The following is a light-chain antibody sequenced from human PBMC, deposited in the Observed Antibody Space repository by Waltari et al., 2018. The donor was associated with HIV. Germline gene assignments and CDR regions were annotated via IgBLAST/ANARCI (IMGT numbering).Light chain of an antibody. CDR1: QRVSSN. CDR2: GAS. CDR3: QQYNNWRYT. J-gene: IGKJ2*01. Sequence: EIVMTQSPATPSVSPGERATLSCRASQRVSSNLAWYQQKPGQAPRLLIYGASTRATGIPARFSGSGSGTEFTLTISSLQSEDFAVYYCQQYNNWRYTFGQGTKLEIK. V-gene: IGKV3-15*01.